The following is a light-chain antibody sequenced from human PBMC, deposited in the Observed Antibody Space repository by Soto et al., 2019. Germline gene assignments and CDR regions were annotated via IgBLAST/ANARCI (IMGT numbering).Light chain of an antibody. CDR3: QQRFGWPPIT. CDR1: QSVNIY. Sequence: EIVLTQSPATLSLSPGERATLSCRASQSVNIYLAWYQQKPGQAPSRLLYDGSNRATGVPARFSGSGSGTDFTLTISSLEAEDFAVYYCQQRFGWPPITFGQGTRLEI. CDR2: DGS. V-gene: IGKV3-11*01. J-gene: IGKJ5*01.